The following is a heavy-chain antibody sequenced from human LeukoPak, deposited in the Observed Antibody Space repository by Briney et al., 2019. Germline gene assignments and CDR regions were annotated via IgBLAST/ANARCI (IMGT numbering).Heavy chain of an antibody. V-gene: IGHV3-30*18. Sequence: GGSLRLSCAASGFTFSSYSMNWVRQAPGKGLEWVAVISYDGSNKYYADSVKGRFTISRDNSKNTLYLQMNSLRAEDTAVYYCAKDLFGTDYWGQGTLVTVSS. CDR2: ISYDGSNK. J-gene: IGHJ4*02. D-gene: IGHD1-14*01. CDR3: AKDLFGTDY. CDR1: GFTFSSYS.